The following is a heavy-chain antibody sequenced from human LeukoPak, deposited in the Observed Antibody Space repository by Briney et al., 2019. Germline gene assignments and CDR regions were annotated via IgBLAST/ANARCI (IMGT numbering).Heavy chain of an antibody. V-gene: IGHV1-24*01. CDR3: ATGYGSGSYPDYYGMDV. Sequence: GASVKVSCKVSGYTLTELSMHWVRQAPGKGLEWMGGFDPEDGETIYAQKFQGRVTMTEDTSTDTAYMELSSLRSEDTAVYYCATGYGSGSYPDYYGMDVWGQGTTVTVSS. D-gene: IGHD3-10*01. CDR1: GYTLTELS. CDR2: FDPEDGET. J-gene: IGHJ6*02.